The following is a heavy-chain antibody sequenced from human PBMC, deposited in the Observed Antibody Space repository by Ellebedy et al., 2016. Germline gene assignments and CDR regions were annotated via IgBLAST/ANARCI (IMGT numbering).Heavy chain of an antibody. D-gene: IGHD3-10*01. CDR2: INHSGST. V-gene: IGHV4-34*01. Sequence: SETLSLTXAVYGGSFSGYYWTWIRQPPGKGLEWIGEINHSGSTNYNPSLKSRVTISVDTSKNQFSLKLSSVTAADTAVYYCASGTKDYGSGSYASSGGAFDIWGQGTMVTVSS. CDR3: ASGTKDYGSGSYASSGGAFDI. J-gene: IGHJ3*02. CDR1: GGSFSGYY.